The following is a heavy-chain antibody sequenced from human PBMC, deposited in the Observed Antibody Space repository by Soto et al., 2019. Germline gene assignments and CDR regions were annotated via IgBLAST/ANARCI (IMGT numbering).Heavy chain of an antibody. CDR2: ISYDGSNK. J-gene: IGHJ6*02. D-gene: IGHD3-10*01. V-gene: IGHV3-30*18. CDR1: GFTFSSYG. Sequence: GGSLRLSCAASGFTFSSYGMHWVRQAPGKGLEWVAVISYDGSNKYYADSVKGRFTISRDNSKNTLYLQMNSLRAEDTAVYYCAKDRGISDHYYYYGMDVWGQGTTVTVSS. CDR3: AKDRGISDHYYYYGMDV.